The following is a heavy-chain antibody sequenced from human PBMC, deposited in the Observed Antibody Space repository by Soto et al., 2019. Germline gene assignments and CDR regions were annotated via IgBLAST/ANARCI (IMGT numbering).Heavy chain of an antibody. J-gene: IGHJ4*02. D-gene: IGHD6-19*01. CDR1: GGTFSSYA. CDR3: ARWYTNRGPSGTVGGCMFDY. V-gene: IGHV1-69*13. Sequence: ASVKVSCKASGGTFSSYAISWVRQAPGQGLEWMGGIIPIFGTANYAQKFQGRVTITADESTSTAYMELSSLRSEDTAVYYCARWYTNRGPSGTVGGCMFDYWGQGTLVTVSS. CDR2: IIPIFGTA.